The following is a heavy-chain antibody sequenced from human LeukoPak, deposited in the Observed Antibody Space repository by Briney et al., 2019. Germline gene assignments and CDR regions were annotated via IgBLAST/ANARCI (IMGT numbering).Heavy chain of an antibody. Sequence: SVKVSRKASGYTFSNYGISWVRQAPGLGLEWMGWTSYNGNTNYAQKFQDRVTMTTDTSTTTAYMELRSLESDDTAVYYCARHSGSGWQALGYWGQGTLVTVSS. D-gene: IGHD6-19*01. CDR3: ARHSGSGWQALGY. J-gene: IGHJ4*02. CDR1: GYTFSNYG. V-gene: IGHV1-18*04. CDR2: TSYNGNT.